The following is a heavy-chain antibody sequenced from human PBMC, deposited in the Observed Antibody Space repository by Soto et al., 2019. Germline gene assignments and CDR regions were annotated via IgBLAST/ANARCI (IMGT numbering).Heavy chain of an antibody. CDR1: GGTFSSYA. D-gene: IGHD3-3*01. J-gene: IGHJ5*02. Sequence: QVQLVQSGAEVKKPGSSVKVSCKASGGTFSSYAISWVRQAPGQGLEWMGGIIPNFGTANYAQKFQGRVTITADESTSTAYMELSSLRSEDTAVYYCARGPREYDFWSGYYNWFDPWGQGTLVTVSS. CDR2: IIPNFGTA. CDR3: ARGPREYDFWSGYYNWFDP. V-gene: IGHV1-69*01.